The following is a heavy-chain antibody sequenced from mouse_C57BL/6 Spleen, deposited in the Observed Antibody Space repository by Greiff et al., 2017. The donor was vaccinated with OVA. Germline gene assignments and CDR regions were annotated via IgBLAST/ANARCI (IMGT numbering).Heavy chain of an antibody. CDR2: IYPGSGST. CDR1: GYTFTSYW. CDR3: ARLLYDTTVVDLDY. V-gene: IGHV1-55*01. Sequence: VQLQQSGAELVKPGASVKMSCKASGYTFTSYWITWVKPRPGQGLEWIGDIYPGSGSTNYNEKFKSKATLTVDTSSSTAYMQLSSLTSWDSAVYYCARLLYDTTVVDLDYWGQGTTLTVSS. D-gene: IGHD1-1*01. J-gene: IGHJ2*01.